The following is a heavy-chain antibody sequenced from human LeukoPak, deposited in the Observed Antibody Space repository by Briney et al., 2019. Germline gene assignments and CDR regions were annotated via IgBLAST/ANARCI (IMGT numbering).Heavy chain of an antibody. D-gene: IGHD1-26*01. CDR3: ARHLGPYSASYLDY. V-gene: IGHV4-39*01. Sequence: SETLSLTCTVSGASISSSTYYWGWIRQSPGKGLEWIGSVNYAVNTYYKPSLKSRVTISADTSKNQFSLKMNFVTAADTALYYCARHLGPYSASYLDYWGQGSLVTVSS. CDR1: GASISSSTYY. CDR2: VNYAVNT. J-gene: IGHJ4*02.